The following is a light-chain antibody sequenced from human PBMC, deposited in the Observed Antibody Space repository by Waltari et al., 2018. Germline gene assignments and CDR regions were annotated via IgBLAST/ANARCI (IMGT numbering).Light chain of an antibody. CDR2: GAS. Sequence: EIVMTQSPVTLSVSPGARATLSCRASQNVNSDLAWYQQKPGQAPRLLIYGASTRANGIPARFSGSGSGTEFILTISSLQSEDSAIYYCQQYKNWPPYTFGQGAKLEIK. CDR1: QNVNSD. J-gene: IGKJ2*01. V-gene: IGKV3-15*01. CDR3: QQYKNWPPYT.